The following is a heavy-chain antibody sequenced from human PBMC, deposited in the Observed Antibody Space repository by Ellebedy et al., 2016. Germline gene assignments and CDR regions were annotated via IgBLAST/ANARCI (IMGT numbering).Heavy chain of an antibody. D-gene: IGHD6-19*01. J-gene: IGHJ5*02. Sequence: GSLRLSCTVSGGSISRYYWSWIRQPPGKGLEWIGYIFYSGSTNYNPSLKSRVTISVDTSKDQFSLKVYSLTAADTAVYYCARGPAIAVAGISWFDPWGQGTLVAVSS. V-gene: IGHV4-59*12. CDR2: IFYSGST. CDR1: GGSISRYY. CDR3: ARGPAIAVAGISWFDP.